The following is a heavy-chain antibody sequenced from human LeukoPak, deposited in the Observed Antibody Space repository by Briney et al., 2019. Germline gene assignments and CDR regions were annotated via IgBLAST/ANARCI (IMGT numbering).Heavy chain of an antibody. CDR3: ARGSSSTYYYYGMDV. Sequence: ASVKVSCKASGYTFTSYGISWVRQAPGQGLEWMGWISAYNGNTNYAQKLQGRITMTTDTSTSTAYMELRSLRSDDTAVYYCARGSSSTYYYYGMDVWGQGTTVTVSS. D-gene: IGHD6-6*01. J-gene: IGHJ6*02. CDR2: ISAYNGNT. V-gene: IGHV1-18*01. CDR1: GYTFTSYG.